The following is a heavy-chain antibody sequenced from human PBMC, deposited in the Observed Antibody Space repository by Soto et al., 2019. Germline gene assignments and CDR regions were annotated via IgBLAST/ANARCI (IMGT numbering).Heavy chain of an antibody. CDR3: ASGGDYDFWSGHNWFDP. CDR2: IIPIFGTA. J-gene: IGHJ5*02. CDR1: GGTFSSYA. D-gene: IGHD3-3*01. Sequence: SVKVSCKASGGTFSSYAISWVRQAPGQGLEWMGGIIPIFGTANYAQKFQGRVTITADKSTSTAYMELSSLRSEDTAVYYCASGGDYDFWSGHNWFDPWGQGTLVTVSS. V-gene: IGHV1-69*06.